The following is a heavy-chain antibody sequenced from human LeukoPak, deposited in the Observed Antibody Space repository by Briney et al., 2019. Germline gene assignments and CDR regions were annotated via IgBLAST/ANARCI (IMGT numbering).Heavy chain of an antibody. CDR1: GFTFSAYS. CDR3: VRVGSGATRADTLDL. J-gene: IGHJ3*01. CDR2: IGAAGSHI. Sequence: KSGGSLRLSCAASGFTFSAYSMNWVRQAPGEGLEWVSSIGAAGSHIYYADSMKGRFTISRDNAKSSLFLQMNSLRAEDTGIYYCVRVGSGATRADTLDLWGQVTMVTVSS. D-gene: IGHD6-19*01. V-gene: IGHV3-21*01.